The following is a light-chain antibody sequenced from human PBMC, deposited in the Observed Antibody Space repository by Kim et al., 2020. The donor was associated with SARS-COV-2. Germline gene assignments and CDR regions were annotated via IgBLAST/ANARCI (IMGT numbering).Light chain of an antibody. CDR1: SSDVSSYNY. CDR3: SSYSSNTTGV. J-gene: IGLJ3*02. CDR2: DGS. Sequence: GHKIHGSCTGASSDVSSYNYVAWYPQYPGKAPKLVFYDGSKRPSGVSSCFSGSKSANTASLTISGLQADDEADYYWSSYSSNTTGVFGGGTQLTVL. V-gene: IGLV2-14*04.